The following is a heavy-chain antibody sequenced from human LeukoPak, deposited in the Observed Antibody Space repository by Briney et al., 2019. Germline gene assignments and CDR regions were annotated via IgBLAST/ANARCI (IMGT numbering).Heavy chain of an antibody. J-gene: IGHJ4*02. D-gene: IGHD2-15*01. CDR3: ARGYCSGGSCYNFDY. V-gene: IGHV3-33*01. CDR1: GFTFSNSG. CDR2: IWFEGSNK. Sequence: GGCLRLSCAASGFTFSNSGMHWVRQAPRKGLERVAVIWFEGSNKNYAESVKGRFTASRDNSKNTLSLQMNSLRAEDTAVYYWARGYCSGGSCYNFDYWGQGTLVTVSS.